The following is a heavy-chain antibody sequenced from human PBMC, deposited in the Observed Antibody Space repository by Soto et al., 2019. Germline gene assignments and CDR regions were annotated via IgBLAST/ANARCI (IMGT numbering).Heavy chain of an antibody. J-gene: IGHJ5*02. CDR2: IYHSGIT. V-gene: IGHV4-4*02. D-gene: IGHD3-10*01. CDR1: GDSISSSNW. Sequence: QVQLQESGPGLVRPSETLSLSCAVSGDSISSSNWWSWVRQPPGKGLQWIGDIYHSGITNYNPSLRGRDTISVQKSKNQFSLRLNSVTAADTAIYYCVRDRRRSNSGIDPWGQGTLVTVSS. CDR3: VRDRRRSNSGIDP.